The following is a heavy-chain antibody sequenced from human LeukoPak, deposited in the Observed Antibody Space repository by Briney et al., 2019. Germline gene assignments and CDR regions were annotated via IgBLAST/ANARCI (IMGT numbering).Heavy chain of an antibody. CDR3: AREGVRQWNY. D-gene: IGHD6-19*01. CDR1: GFTFSDYS. CDR2: IRYDESNI. Sequence: GGSLRLSCAASGFTFSDYSMHWIRQAPDKGLDWMAFIRYDESNIYYADSVKGRFTISRDNAKNTLYLQMNSLRAEDTAVYYCAREGVRQWNYWGQGTLVTVSS. V-gene: IGHV3-30*02. J-gene: IGHJ4*02.